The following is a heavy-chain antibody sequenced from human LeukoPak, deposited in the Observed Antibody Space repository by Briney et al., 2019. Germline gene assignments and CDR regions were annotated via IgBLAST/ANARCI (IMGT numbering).Heavy chain of an antibody. J-gene: IGHJ4*02. D-gene: IGHD6-19*01. CDR2: IYHTGVT. CDR1: GGSISSGGHY. Sequence: PSETLSLTCTVSGGSISSGGHYWSWLRHPPGKGLEWIGYIYHTGVTYFNPSLKSRVTISVDRSKNQFSLKLSSVTVADTAFYYCARGWSSGRRRGFDYWGQGTLVTVSS. V-gene: IGHV4-30-2*01. CDR3: ARGWSSGRRRGFDY.